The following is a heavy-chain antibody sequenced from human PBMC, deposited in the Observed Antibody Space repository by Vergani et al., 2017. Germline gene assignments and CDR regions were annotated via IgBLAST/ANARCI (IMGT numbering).Heavy chain of an antibody. CDR3: ARDQSMDYYDSSGYSDAFDI. CDR2: IYYSGST. CDR1: GGSISSYY. J-gene: IGHJ3*02. D-gene: IGHD3-22*01. Sequence: QVQLQESGPGLVKPSETLSLTCTVSGGSISSYYWSWIRQPPGXGLEWIGYIYYSGSTNYNPSLKSRVTISVDTSKNQFSLKLSSVTAADTAVYYCARDQSMDYYDSSGYSDAFDIWGQGTMVTVSS. V-gene: IGHV4-59*01.